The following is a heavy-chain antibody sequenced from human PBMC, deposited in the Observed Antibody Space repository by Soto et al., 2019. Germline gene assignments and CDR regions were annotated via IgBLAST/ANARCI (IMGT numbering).Heavy chain of an antibody. Sequence: QVQLQESGPGLVKPSETLSLTCSVSGASISSYSWSWIRQPPGKGLEWIGYIHSSGNTNYSPSLNSRVGVSVDTSKNHRSLKLSSVTAADTAVYYCARQGEYCSTTSCYGNDYWGQGTLVIVSS. CDR1: GASISSYS. V-gene: IGHV4-59*08. CDR3: ARQGEYCSTTSCYGNDY. J-gene: IGHJ4*02. CDR2: IHSSGNT. D-gene: IGHD2-2*01.